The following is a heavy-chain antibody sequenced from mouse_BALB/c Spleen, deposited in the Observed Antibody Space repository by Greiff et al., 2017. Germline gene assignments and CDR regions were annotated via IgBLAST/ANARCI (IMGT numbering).Heavy chain of an antibody. V-gene: IGHV8-13*01. CDR2: IYWDDDK. CDR1: GFSLSTFGMG. CDR3: AQRASDYYGSSYETWFAY. D-gene: IGHD1-1*01. Sequence: QVTLKESGPGILQPSQTLSLTCSFSGFSLSTFGMGVSWIRQPSGNGLEWLAHIYWDDDKHYNPSLKSRLTISKDTSNNQVFLKITTVDTADTATYYCAQRASDYYGSSYETWFAYWGQGTLVTVSA. J-gene: IGHJ3*01.